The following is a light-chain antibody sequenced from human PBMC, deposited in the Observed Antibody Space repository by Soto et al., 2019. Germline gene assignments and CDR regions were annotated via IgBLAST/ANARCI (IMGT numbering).Light chain of an antibody. CDR2: DAT. CDR1: QSVGSY. CDR3: QQRRSWPRA. Sequence: EIVLTQSPDTLSLCPGERATLSWRASQSVGSYLAWFQQKPGQAPRLLIYDATNRATGIPARFNGSGSGTDFTLTISSLEPEDFAVYYCQQRRSWPRAFGQGTKV. V-gene: IGKV3-11*01. J-gene: IGKJ1*01.